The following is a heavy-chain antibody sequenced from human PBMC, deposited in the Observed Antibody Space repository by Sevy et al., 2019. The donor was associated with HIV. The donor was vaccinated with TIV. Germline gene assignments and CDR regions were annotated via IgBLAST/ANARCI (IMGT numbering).Heavy chain of an antibody. Sequence: SETLSLTCAVSGWSLSGYFWAWIRQTPGKGLEWIGEIDRSGSTNYNPSLGSRVIMSVDTSKNQFSLRVTSVTAADSGVYYCARRDLVAVEVPPFNGRAFGVWGQGTMVTVSS. D-gene: IGHD2-2*01. J-gene: IGHJ3*01. V-gene: IGHV4-34*01. CDR3: ARRDLVAVEVPPFNGRAFGV. CDR2: IDRSGST. CDR1: GWSLSGYF.